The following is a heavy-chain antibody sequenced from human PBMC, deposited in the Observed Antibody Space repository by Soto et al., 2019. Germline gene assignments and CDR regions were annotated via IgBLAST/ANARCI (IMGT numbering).Heavy chain of an antibody. CDR1: GFTFSSYA. V-gene: IGHV3-23*01. Sequence: EVQLLESGGGLVQPGGSLRLSCAASGFTFSSYAMSWVRQAPGKGLEWVSAISGSGGSTYYADSVKGRFTISRDNSKNTLYLQMSRLRAEDTAVYYCAKGKATLVRYYGMDVWGQGTTVTVSS. D-gene: IGHD2-15*01. J-gene: IGHJ6*02. CDR2: ISGSGGST. CDR3: AKGKATLVRYYGMDV.